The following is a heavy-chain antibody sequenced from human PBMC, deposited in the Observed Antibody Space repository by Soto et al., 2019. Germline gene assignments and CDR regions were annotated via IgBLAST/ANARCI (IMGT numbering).Heavy chain of an antibody. Sequence: QVQLVQSGAELRKPGASVKVSCKASGYSFSSYGINWVRQAPGQALEWMGWINTYNGNRNYAQKFEDRVTMTTATSTNTVYMDLRSLKSDDTAIYYCARDRLRGYDSSGFYAWGQGTLVTVSS. CDR2: INTYNGNR. V-gene: IGHV1-18*01. CDR1: GYSFSSYG. CDR3: ARDRLRGYDSSGFYA. D-gene: IGHD3-22*01. J-gene: IGHJ5*02.